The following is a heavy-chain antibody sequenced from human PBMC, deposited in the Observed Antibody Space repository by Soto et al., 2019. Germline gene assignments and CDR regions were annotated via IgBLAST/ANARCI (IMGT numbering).Heavy chain of an antibody. CDR2: ISYDGSNK. D-gene: IGHD2-21*02. V-gene: IGHV3-30-3*01. CDR3: ATKGDALNY. CDR1: GFTFSSYA. Sequence: PGGSLRLSCAASGFTFSSYAMHWVRQAPGKGLEWVAVISYDGSNKYYADSVKGRFTISRDNSKNTLYLQMNSLRAEDTAVYYCATKGDALNYWGQGTLVTV. J-gene: IGHJ4*02.